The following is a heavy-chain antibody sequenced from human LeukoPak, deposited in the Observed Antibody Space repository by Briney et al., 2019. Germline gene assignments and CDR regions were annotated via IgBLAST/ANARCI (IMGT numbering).Heavy chain of an antibody. D-gene: IGHD3-10*01. CDR1: GFTFSSYA. CDR3: ARGFYGSGTEQYYFDN. J-gene: IGHJ4*02. Sequence: GGSLRLSCAASGFTFSSYALHWVRQAPGKGLEWVAVISYDGSHKYYADSVKGRFTISRDNSKNTLYLQMNSLRPEDTALYYCARGFYGSGTEQYYFDNWGQGALVTVSS. V-gene: IGHV3-30*04. CDR2: ISYDGSHK.